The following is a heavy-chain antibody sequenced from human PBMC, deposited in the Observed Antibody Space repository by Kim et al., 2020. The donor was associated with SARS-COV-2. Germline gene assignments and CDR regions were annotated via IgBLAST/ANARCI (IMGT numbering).Heavy chain of an antibody. J-gene: IGHJ5*02. Sequence: SETLSLTCTVSGGSMSTYYWSWIRQAPGKGLEWIGYIYKSGTANYNPSLKSRVTMSVDSSKNQFSLRLGSVTAADTAVYYCARRLGVMVRGVIQDWLDPWAQGTLVTVSS. D-gene: IGHD3-10*01. CDR1: GGSMSTYY. V-gene: IGHV4-59*08. CDR2: IYKSGTA. CDR3: ARRLGVMVRGVIQDWLDP.